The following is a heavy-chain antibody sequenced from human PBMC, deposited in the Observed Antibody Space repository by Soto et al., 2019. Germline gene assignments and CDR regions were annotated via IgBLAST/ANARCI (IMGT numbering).Heavy chain of an antibody. CDR2: IIPTLGTP. D-gene: IGHD3-3*01. CDR3: ARAAFRSGYYGYYYGMDV. Sequence: QVQLVQSGAEVKKPGSSVKVSCKASGGTFSTHAISWVRQAPGQGLEWLGGIIPTLGTPTYSQKFQGRVTVTADEYTSTAYKEVRRLTSEDTAVYYCARAAFRSGYYGYYYGMDVWGQGTAVNV. J-gene: IGHJ6*01. CDR1: GGTFSTHA. V-gene: IGHV1-69*01.